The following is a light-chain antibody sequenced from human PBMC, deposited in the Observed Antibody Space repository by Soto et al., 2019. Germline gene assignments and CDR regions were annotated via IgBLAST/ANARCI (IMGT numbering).Light chain of an antibody. J-gene: IGKJ4*01. Sequence: DIQMTQSPSSLSASVGDRVTITCQASQDIRHYLNWYQLKPGKAPKLLIYDASNLETGVPSRFSGRGSGTDFTFTISSLQPEDIATYHCQQYEDLLLAFGGGTKVEIK. V-gene: IGKV1-33*01. CDR2: DAS. CDR3: QQYEDLLLA. CDR1: QDIRHY.